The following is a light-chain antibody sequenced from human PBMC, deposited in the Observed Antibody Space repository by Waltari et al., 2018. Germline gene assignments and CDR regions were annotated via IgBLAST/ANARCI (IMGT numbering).Light chain of an antibody. CDR3: QNYVRLPAT. CDR2: NTY. V-gene: IGKV3-20*01. CDR1: QSVARA. Sequence: SCRASQSVARALAWYQQKPRQPPRLRIYNTYTRATGVPDRFSGGGSGTDFSLTISRLEPEDFAVYYCQNYVRLPATFGQGTKVEIK. J-gene: IGKJ1*01.